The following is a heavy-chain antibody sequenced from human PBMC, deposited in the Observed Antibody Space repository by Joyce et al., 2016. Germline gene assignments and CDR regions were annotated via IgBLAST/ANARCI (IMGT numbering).Heavy chain of an antibody. CDR3: ARHFVNWDIDY. CDR1: GYSFTNYW. D-gene: IGHD1/OR15-1a*01. V-gene: IGHV5-51*01. CDR2: IYPGDSDT. J-gene: IGHJ4*02. Sequence: EVQLVQSGAQVKKPGESLMFSCKGSGYSFTNYWIGWVRQMPGKGLEWMGPIYPGDSDTTNSPSFQGQVTISADKSIGTAYVQWGSLKASDTAMYYCARHFVNWDIDYWGQGTLVTVSS.